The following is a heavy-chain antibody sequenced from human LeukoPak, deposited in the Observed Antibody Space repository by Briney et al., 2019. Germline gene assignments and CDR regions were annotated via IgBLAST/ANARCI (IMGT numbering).Heavy chain of an antibody. CDR3: ARDGGVLDY. Sequence: SETLSLTCTVSGGSISSSSYYWGWIRQPPGKGLEWIGSIYYSGSTYYNPSLKSRVTISVDTSKNQFSLKLSSVTAADTAVYYCARDGGVLDYWGQGTLVTVSS. D-gene: IGHD3-16*01. CDR1: GGSISSSSYY. CDR2: IYYSGST. V-gene: IGHV4-39*02. J-gene: IGHJ4*02.